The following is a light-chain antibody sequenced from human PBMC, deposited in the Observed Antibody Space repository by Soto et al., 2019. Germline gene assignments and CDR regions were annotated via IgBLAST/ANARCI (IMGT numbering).Light chain of an antibody. CDR1: QSVRSD. CDR2: GAS. Sequence: VMTQFPATLSVSPGESATLSCRASQSVRSDLAWYQQKPGKAPRALVYGASTTATGVPARFRGSGSGTDFTLTISSLQSEDSAMYYCKQYNNWYSFGQGTKLEIK. V-gene: IGKV3-15*01. J-gene: IGKJ2*03. CDR3: KQYNNWYS.